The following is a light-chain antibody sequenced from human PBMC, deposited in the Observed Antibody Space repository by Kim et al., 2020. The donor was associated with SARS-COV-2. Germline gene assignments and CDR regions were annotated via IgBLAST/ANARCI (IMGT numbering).Light chain of an antibody. CDR3: ATWDDNLNGVV. V-gene: IGLV1-47*01. Sequence: GQTNSISCSGDTSNVGSNYVYWYQQFPGTAPKLLISRNSQRPSGVPDRFSGSKSGTSASLAIRGLRSEDEADYHCATWDDNLNGVVFGGGTQLTVL. CDR1: TSNVGSNY. J-gene: IGLJ7*01. CDR2: RNS.